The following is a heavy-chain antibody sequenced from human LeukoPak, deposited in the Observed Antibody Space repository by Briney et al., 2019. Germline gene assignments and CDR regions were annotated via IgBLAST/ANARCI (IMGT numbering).Heavy chain of an antibody. J-gene: IGHJ3*02. Sequence: SETLSLTCTVSAGSFISSSHHWGWIRQSPGKGLEWIGSVYYGRTTYYNPSLDGRVTISVDTSNNQFSLRLGSVTAADTAIYHCARHCCSAPSKRVFDIWGQGTMVTVSS. CDR3: ARHCCSAPSKRVFDI. CDR2: VYYGRTT. V-gene: IGHV4-39*01. D-gene: IGHD2-15*01. CDR1: AGSFISSSHH.